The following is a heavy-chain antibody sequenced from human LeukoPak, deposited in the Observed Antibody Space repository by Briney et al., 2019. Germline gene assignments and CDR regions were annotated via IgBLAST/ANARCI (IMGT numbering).Heavy chain of an antibody. Sequence: GGSLRLSCAASGFTFTSYSLNWVRQAPGKGLEWVSSISSSSNYIYYAESVKGRFTISRDNAKNSLYLQMNSLRAEDTAVYYCARDYYGDYNFDYWGQGTLVTVSS. CDR1: GFTFTSYS. J-gene: IGHJ4*02. V-gene: IGHV3-21*01. CDR2: ISSSSNYI. D-gene: IGHD4-17*01. CDR3: ARDYYGDYNFDY.